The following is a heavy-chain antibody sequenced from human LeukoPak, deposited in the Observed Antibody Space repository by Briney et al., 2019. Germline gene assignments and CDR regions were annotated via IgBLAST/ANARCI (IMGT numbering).Heavy chain of an antibody. CDR3: ARDQTFDYFDY. CDR1: GFTFSSYW. J-gene: IGHJ4*02. D-gene: IGHD2/OR15-2a*01. V-gene: IGHV3-33*08. Sequence: PGGSLRLSCAASGFTFSSYWMSWVRQAPGRGLEWVALIWYDGSSKYYADSVKGRFTISRDNSKNTLYLQMTSLRAEDTAVYYCARDQTFDYFDYWGQGTLVTVTS. CDR2: IWYDGSSK.